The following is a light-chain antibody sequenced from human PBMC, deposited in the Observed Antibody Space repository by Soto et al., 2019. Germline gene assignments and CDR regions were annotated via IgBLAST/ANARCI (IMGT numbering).Light chain of an antibody. V-gene: IGKV1-5*01. CDR3: QQYDNYPLT. Sequence: DIQMTQSPSSLSASAGDRVTITCRASQSISSWLAWYQQKPGKAPKLLIYDASSLESGVPSRFSGSGSGTEFTLTISSLQPDDFATYYCQQYDNYPLTFGGGTKVDIK. CDR2: DAS. CDR1: QSISSW. J-gene: IGKJ4*01.